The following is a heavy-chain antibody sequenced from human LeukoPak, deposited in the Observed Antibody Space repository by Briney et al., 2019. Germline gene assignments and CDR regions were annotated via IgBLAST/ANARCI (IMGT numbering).Heavy chain of an antibody. CDR3: ASSRSGWFV. CDR2: ISYSGST. J-gene: IGHJ4*02. D-gene: IGHD6-19*01. Sequence: SETLSLTCTVSGGSISSYYWNWIRQPPGKGLEWIGYISYSGSTNYNPSLKSRVTISVDTSKNHISLQMRSVTAADTAVFYCASSRSGWFVWGQGTLVTVSS. V-gene: IGHV4-59*08. CDR1: GGSISSYY.